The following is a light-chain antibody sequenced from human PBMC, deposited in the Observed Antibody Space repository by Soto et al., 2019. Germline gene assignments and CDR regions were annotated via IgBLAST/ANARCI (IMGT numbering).Light chain of an antibody. CDR3: QSYDSSLRV. V-gene: IGLV1-40*01. CDR2: GNS. CDR1: SSNIGAGYD. Sequence: QSVLTQPPSVSGAPGQRVTISCTGSSSNIGAGYDVHWYQQLPGTAPKLLIYGNSNRPSGVPDRFSGSKSGTSASPAITGLQAEDEADYYCQSYDSSLRVFGTGTKVTV. J-gene: IGLJ1*01.